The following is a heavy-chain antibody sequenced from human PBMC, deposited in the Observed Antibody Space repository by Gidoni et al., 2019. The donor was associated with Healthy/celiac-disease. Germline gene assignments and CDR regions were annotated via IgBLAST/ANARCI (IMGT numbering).Heavy chain of an antibody. CDR2: IIPIFGTS. CDR3: ATAVVLGPPHFDY. D-gene: IGHD3-22*01. J-gene: IGHJ4*02. CDR1: GGTFSSYA. V-gene: IGHV1-69*06. Sequence: QVQLVQSGAEVKMPGSSVKVSCKASGGTFSSYAISWVRQAPGQGLEWLGGIIPIFGTSNYAQTFQCRVTITADNSTITAYMELSSLRSEDTAVYYCATAVVLGPPHFDYWGQGTLVTVSS.